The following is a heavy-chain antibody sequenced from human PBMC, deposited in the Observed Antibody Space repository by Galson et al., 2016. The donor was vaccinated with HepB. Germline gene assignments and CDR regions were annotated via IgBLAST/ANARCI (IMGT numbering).Heavy chain of an antibody. D-gene: IGHD1-14*01. Sequence: SLRLSCAASGFTFSSYAMTWVRQAPGKGLDWVSTISGSGGETHYADSVKGRFTFSRDNAKNTLFLQMNSLRAEDTAVYYGIRSLGATDYWGQGTLVTVAS. CDR3: IRSLGATDY. CDR1: GFTFSSYA. V-gene: IGHV3-23*01. CDR2: ISGSGGET. J-gene: IGHJ4*02.